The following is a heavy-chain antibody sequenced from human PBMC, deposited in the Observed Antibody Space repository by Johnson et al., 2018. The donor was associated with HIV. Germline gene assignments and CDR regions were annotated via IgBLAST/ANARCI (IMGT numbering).Heavy chain of an antibody. CDR2: IKQDGSDE. CDR1: GFTFSSYW. Sequence: VQLVESGGGLVQPGGSLRLSCAASGFTFSSYWMSWVRQAPGKGLEWVANIKQDGSDEHYVDSVKGRFTISRDNAKNSLYLQMNRLRAEDTGVYYCARGTWLIPGAFDILGQGTIVPVSS. D-gene: IGHD6-19*01. J-gene: IGHJ3*02. CDR3: ARGTWLIPGAFDI. V-gene: IGHV3-7*02.